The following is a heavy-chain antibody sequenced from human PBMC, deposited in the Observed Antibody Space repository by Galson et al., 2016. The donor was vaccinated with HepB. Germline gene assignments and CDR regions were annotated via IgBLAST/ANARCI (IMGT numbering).Heavy chain of an antibody. D-gene: IGHD3-10*01. CDR3: TRAERPYNVGSGSYYRI. Sequence: SLRLSCAASGITFSDYGMSWFRQAPGKGLEWVGFIRSKPYGATTEYAASVKGRFTISRDDSKNIAYLQMNSLKTEDTAVYYCTRAERPYNVGSGSYYRIWGQGTLVTVSS. V-gene: IGHV3-49*03. CDR2: IRSKPYGATT. CDR1: GITFSDYG. J-gene: IGHJ4*02.